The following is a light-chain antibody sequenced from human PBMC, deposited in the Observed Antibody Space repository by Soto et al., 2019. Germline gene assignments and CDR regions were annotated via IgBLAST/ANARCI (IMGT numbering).Light chain of an antibody. CDR1: DNIAKY. CDR2: AAS. Sequence: DIQTTQSPSSLSAFVGDRVTITCRTSDNIAKYLNWYQQKPGPAPKXXIYAASSLQSGVPSRFSGSGAGTECTLTISSLQPEDVETDYCLQHNSYTPTFGQGTKVDIK. CDR3: LQHNSYTPT. V-gene: IGKV1-17*01. J-gene: IGKJ1*01.